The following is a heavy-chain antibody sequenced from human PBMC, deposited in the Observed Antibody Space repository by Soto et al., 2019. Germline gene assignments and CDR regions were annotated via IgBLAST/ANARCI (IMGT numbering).Heavy chain of an antibody. J-gene: IGHJ2*01. CDR1: GYTFTSYG. V-gene: IGHV1-18*01. Sequence: GASVKVSCKASGYTFTSYGISWVRQAPGQGLEWMRWISAYNGNTNYAQKLQGRVTMTTDTSTSTAYMELRSLRSDDTAVYYCARGYYDSSGPADWYFDLWGRGTLVTVSS. CDR3: ARGYYDSSGPADWYFDL. CDR2: ISAYNGNT. D-gene: IGHD3-22*01.